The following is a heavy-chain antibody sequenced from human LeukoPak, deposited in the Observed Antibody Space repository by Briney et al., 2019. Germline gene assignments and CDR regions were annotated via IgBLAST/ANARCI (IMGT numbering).Heavy chain of an antibody. CDR3: ASPNNIKKLGYCSSTSCYGGYYYYMDV. J-gene: IGHJ6*03. CDR1: GGTFISYA. Sequence: GASVKVSCKASGGTFISYAISWVRQAPGQGLEWMGGIIPIFGTANYAQKFQGRVTITADESTSTAYMELSSLRSEDTAVYYCASPNNIKKLGYCSSTSCYGGYYYYMDVWGKGTTVTISS. V-gene: IGHV1-69*13. D-gene: IGHD2-2*01. CDR2: IIPIFGTA.